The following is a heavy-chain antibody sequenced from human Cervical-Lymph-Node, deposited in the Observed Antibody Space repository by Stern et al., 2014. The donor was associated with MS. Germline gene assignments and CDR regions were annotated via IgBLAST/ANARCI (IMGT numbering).Heavy chain of an antibody. J-gene: IGHJ5*02. CDR3: ARRAVAALYNWFDP. V-gene: IGHV4-34*01. Sequence: QVQLQQWGAGLLKPSETLSLTCAVYGGSFSGYYWSWIRQPPGKGLEWIGEINHSGSTNYNPSLKSRVTISVDTSKNQFSLKLSSVTAADTAVYYCARRAVAALYNWFDPWGQGTLVTVSS. CDR2: INHSGST. CDR1: GGSFSGYY. D-gene: IGHD6-19*01.